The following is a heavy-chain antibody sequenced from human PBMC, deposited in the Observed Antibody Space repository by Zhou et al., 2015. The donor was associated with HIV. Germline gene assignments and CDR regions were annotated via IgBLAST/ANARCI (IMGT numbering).Heavy chain of an antibody. CDR2: ISFDGSNK. Sequence: QVQLVESGGGVVQPGRSLRLSCAASGFTFSSYGMHWVRQAPGKGLEWVAVISFDGSNKYYADSVKGRFSISRDNSKNTLYLQMRSLRAEDTAVYYCAKEGPGGYSGYDPGSFDYWGQGTLVTVSS. V-gene: IGHV3-30*18. CDR3: AKEGPGGYSGYDPGSFDY. D-gene: IGHD5-12*01. J-gene: IGHJ4*02. CDR1: GFTFSSYG.